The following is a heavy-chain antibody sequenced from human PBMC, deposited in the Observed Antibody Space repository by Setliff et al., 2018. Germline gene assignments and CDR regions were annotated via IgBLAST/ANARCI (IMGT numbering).Heavy chain of an antibody. CDR2: ISSSSSYI. D-gene: IGHD5-12*01. J-gene: IGHJ5*02. CDR1: GFTFSSYS. V-gene: IGHV3-21*01. CDR3: ARAPSTRGYSGYDS. Sequence: SCAASGFTFSSYSMNWVRQAPGKGLEWVSSISSSSSYIYYADSVKGRFTISRDNAKNSLYLQMNSLRAEDTAVYYCARAPSTRGYSGYDSWGQGTLVTVSS.